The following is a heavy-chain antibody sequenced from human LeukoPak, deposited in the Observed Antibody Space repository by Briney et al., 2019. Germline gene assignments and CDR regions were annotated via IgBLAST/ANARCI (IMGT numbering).Heavy chain of an antibody. J-gene: IGHJ3*02. CDR3: ARHGSVTVTTHAFDI. CDR2: IYYSGST. V-gene: IGHV4-59*08. Sequence: SETLSLTCTVSGGSISSYYWSWIRQPPGKGLEWIGYIYYSGSTNYNPSLKSRVTISVDTSKNQFSLKLSSVTAADTAVYYCARHGSVTVTTHAFDIWGQGTMVTVSS. D-gene: IGHD4-17*01. CDR1: GGSISSYY.